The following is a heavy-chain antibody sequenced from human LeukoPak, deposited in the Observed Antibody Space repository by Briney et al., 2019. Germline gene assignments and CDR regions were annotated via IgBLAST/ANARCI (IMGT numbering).Heavy chain of an antibody. D-gene: IGHD5-18*01. J-gene: IGHJ3*02. CDR1: GGSFSGYY. CDR2: INHSGST. Sequence: PSETLSLTCAVYGGSFSGYYWSWIRQPPGKGLEWIGEINHSGSTNYNPSLKSRVTISVDTSKNQFSLKLSSVTAADTAVYYCARDKLWLSWTREAFDTWGQGTMVTVSS. V-gene: IGHV4-34*01. CDR3: ARDKLWLSWTREAFDT.